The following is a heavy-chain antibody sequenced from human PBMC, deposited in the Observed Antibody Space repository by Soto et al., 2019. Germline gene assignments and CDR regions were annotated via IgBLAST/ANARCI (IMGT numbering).Heavy chain of an antibody. Sequence: QVQLVQSGAEVKKPGASVKLSCKTSGYTFSNYYINWVRQAPGQGLQWMGRINPSGGSTSYAQKFQGRDTMTRVTSTSTVYMDLSSLRSEDTAVYFCARSQEVIVVPAAPIDYWGQGTLVTVSS. J-gene: IGHJ4*02. CDR1: GYTFSNYY. D-gene: IGHD2-2*01. CDR3: ARSQEVIVVPAAPIDY. CDR2: INPSGGST. V-gene: IGHV1-46*01.